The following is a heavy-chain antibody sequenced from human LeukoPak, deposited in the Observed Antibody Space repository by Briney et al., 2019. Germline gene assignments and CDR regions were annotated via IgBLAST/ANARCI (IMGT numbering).Heavy chain of an antibody. D-gene: IGHD1-26*01. CDR2: IYHSGGT. J-gene: IGHJ4*02. CDR3: ARRHSGNYRYYFDY. Sequence: SETLSLTCTVSGGSISSSNWWSWVRQSPGKGLEWIGQIYHSGGTIYNPSLKSRVTISVDTSKNQFSLKLTSVTAADTAVYYCARRHSGNYRYYFDYWGQGTLVTVSS. V-gene: IGHV4-4*02. CDR1: GGSISSSNW.